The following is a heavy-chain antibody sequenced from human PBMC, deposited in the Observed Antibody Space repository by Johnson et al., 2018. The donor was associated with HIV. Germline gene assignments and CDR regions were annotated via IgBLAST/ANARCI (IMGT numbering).Heavy chain of an antibody. D-gene: IGHD1-14*01. V-gene: IGHV3-30*03. Sequence: QVQLVESGGGVVQPGRSLRLSCAASGFTFSSYGMHWVRQAPGKGLEWVAVISYDGSNKYYADSVKGRFTISRDNSKNTLYLQMKSLRAEDTAVYFCARPRRRGVDGFDIWGQGTMVTVSS. CDR3: ARPRRRGVDGFDI. J-gene: IGHJ3*02. CDR1: GFTFSSYG. CDR2: ISYDGSNK.